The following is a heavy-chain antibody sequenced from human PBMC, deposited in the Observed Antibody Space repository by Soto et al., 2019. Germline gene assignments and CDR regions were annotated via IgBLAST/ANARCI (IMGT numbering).Heavy chain of an antibody. D-gene: IGHD7-27*01. Sequence: SETLSLPCTVSGGSVTSSSYYWTWIRQPPGKGLEWIGYIYYSGSTNYNPSLKSRVTISVDTSKNQFSLKLSSVTAADTAVYYGARLTGGDALDIEGQGTMVTVSS. CDR3: ARLTGGDALDI. CDR2: IYYSGST. CDR1: GGSVTSSSYY. J-gene: IGHJ3*02. V-gene: IGHV4-61*01.